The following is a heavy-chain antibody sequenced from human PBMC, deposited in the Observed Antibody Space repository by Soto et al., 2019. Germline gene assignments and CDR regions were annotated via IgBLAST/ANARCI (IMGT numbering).Heavy chain of an antibody. CDR2: IYGGGDT. J-gene: IGHJ4*02. CDR3: AGSITTPGGFDY. CDR1: GFTVSSKF. Sequence: EVQLVETGGGLIQSGGPLRLSCAASGFTVSSKFMIWVRQAPGKGLEWVSVIYGGGDTNYADSVKGRFTISRDNSKNTIYLQMNSLRAEDTAIYFCAGSITTPGGFDYWGRGTLVTVSS. V-gene: IGHV3-53*02. D-gene: IGHD6-13*01.